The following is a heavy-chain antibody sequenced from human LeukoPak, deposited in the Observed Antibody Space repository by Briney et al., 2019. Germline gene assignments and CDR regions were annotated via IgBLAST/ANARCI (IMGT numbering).Heavy chain of an antibody. Sequence: PSETLSLTCTASGDSISSYYWNWIRQPPGKGLEWIGHIHFSGDANYNPSLKSRVTISLDSAKNQFSLRLISVTAADTAVYYCARRVQMSSASATSNTWLDPWGQGTLVSVSP. D-gene: IGHD3-10*01. CDR2: IHFSGDA. V-gene: IGHV4-59*01. CDR3: ARRVQMSSASATSNTWLDP. J-gene: IGHJ5*02. CDR1: GDSISSYY.